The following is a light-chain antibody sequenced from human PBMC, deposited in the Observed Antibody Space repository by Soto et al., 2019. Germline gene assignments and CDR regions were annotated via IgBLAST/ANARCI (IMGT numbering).Light chain of an antibody. J-gene: IGLJ1*01. CDR1: GSDVGGYNY. CDR2: DVS. Sequence: QSALTQPRSVSRAPGQSVTISCTRTGSDVGGYNYVSWYQQYPGKAPKVMIYDVSKRPAGVPDRFSGSKSGSTASLTISGLQAEDEADYYCCSYAGSYTYVFGTGTKVTVL. CDR3: CSYAGSYTYV. V-gene: IGLV2-11*01.